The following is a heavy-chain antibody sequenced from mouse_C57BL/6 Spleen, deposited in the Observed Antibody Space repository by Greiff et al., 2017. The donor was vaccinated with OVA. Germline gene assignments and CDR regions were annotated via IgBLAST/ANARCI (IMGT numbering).Heavy chain of an antibody. CDR3: ARDRGVTTYYYAMDY. D-gene: IGHD2-2*01. Sequence: EVMLVESGGGLVKPGGSLKLSCAASGFTFSSYAMSWVRQTPEKRLEWVATISDGGSYTYYPDNVKGRFTISRDNAKNNLYLQMSHLKSEDTAMYYCARDRGVTTYYYAMDYWGQGTSVTVSS. J-gene: IGHJ4*01. CDR1: GFTFSSYA. V-gene: IGHV5-4*01. CDR2: ISDGGSYT.